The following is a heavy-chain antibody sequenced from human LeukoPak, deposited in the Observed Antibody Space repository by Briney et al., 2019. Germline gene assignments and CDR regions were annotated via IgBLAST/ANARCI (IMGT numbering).Heavy chain of an antibody. CDR3: ARNQRIAAVDAFDI. CDR1: GGSISRYY. CDR2: IYYSGST. Sequence: SETLSLTCTVSGGSISRYYWSWIRQPPGKGLEWIGYIYYSGSTNYNPSLKSRVTISVDTSKNQFSLKLSSVTAADTAVYYCARNQRIAAVDAFDIWGQGTMVTVSS. J-gene: IGHJ3*02. V-gene: IGHV4-59*01. D-gene: IGHD6-13*01.